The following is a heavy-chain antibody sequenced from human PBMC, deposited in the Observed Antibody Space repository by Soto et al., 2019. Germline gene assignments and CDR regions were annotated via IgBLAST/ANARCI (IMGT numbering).Heavy chain of an antibody. CDR3: SRKQDGAGSYYIDY. J-gene: IGHJ4*02. Sequence: GGSLRLSCAASGFTFSSYAMSWVRQAPGKGLEWVSAISGSGGSTYYADSVKGRFTISRDNSKNTVYLHMNSLRAEDTFVYFCSRKQDGAGSYYIDYWGQRTLVTVSS. V-gene: IGHV3-23*01. CDR1: GFTFSSYA. CDR2: ISGSGGST. D-gene: IGHD3-10*01.